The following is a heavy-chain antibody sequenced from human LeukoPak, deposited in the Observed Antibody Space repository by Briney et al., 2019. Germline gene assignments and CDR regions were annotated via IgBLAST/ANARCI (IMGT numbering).Heavy chain of an antibody. D-gene: IGHD2-2*01. Sequence: GGSLRLSCAASGFTFNSYWMNWVRQAPGKGLEWVANIKQDGAEKYYVDSVKGRFTISRDNAKSSLYPQMNSLRAEDTAVYYCASPYCSSTSCSTLHDFWGQGTLVTVSS. V-gene: IGHV3-7*01. CDR3: ASPYCSSTSCSTLHDF. CDR2: IKQDGAEK. CDR1: GFTFNSYW. J-gene: IGHJ4*02.